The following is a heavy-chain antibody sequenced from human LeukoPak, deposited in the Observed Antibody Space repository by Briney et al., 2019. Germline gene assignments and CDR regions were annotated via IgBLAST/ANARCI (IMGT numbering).Heavy chain of an antibody. Sequence: GGSLRLSCAASGFTFSSYAMSWVRQAPGKGLEWVSAISGSGGSTYYADSVKGRFTISRDNAKNTLYLQMNSLRAEDTAVYYCARLRDSSSWYVIDYWGQGTLVTVSS. J-gene: IGHJ4*02. D-gene: IGHD6-13*01. CDR1: GFTFSSYA. V-gene: IGHV3-23*01. CDR2: ISGSGGST. CDR3: ARLRDSSSWYVIDY.